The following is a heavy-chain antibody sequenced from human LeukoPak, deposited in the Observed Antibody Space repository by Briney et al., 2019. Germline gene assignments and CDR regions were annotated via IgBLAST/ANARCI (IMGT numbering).Heavy chain of an antibody. CDR2: IIPIFGTA. D-gene: IGHD1-1*01. V-gene: IGHV1-69*05. CDR1: GGTFSSYA. J-gene: IGHJ5*01. Sequence: SVKVSCKASGGTFSSYAISWVRQAPGQGLEWMGGIIPIFGTANYAQKFQGRVTITTDESTSTVYMELSSLRSEDTAVYYCARGETILNWFDPWGQGTLVTVSS. CDR3: ARGETILNWFDP.